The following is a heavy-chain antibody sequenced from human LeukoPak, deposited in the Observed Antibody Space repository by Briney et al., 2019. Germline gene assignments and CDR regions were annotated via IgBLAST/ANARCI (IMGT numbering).Heavy chain of an antibody. CDR1: GGSFSGYY. V-gene: IGHV4-34*01. D-gene: IGHD7-27*01. Sequence: SETLSLTCAVYGGSFSGYYWSWIRRPPGKGLEWIGEINHSGSTNYNPSLKSRVTISVDTSKNQFSLKLSSVTAADTAVYYCARGAPPWGYWGQGTLVTVSS. CDR3: ARGAPPWGY. CDR2: INHSGST. J-gene: IGHJ4*02.